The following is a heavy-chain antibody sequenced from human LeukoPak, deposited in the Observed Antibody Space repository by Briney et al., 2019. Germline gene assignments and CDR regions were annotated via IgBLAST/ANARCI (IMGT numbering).Heavy chain of an antibody. CDR1: GFSFSGYG. V-gene: IGHV3-30*02. CDR3: ATPLTTVTTTAEDY. J-gene: IGHJ4*02. D-gene: IGHD4-17*01. CDR2: IRYDGSNE. Sequence: GGSLRLSCAASGFSFSGYGMHWVRQAPGKGLEWVAFIRYDGSNEYYADSVKGRFTISRDNSKNTLYLQMNSLRAEDTAVYYCATPLTTVTTTAEDYWGQGTLVTVSS.